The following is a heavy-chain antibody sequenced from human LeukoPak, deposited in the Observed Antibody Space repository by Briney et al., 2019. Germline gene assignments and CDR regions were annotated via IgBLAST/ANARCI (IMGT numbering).Heavy chain of an antibody. J-gene: IGHJ4*02. CDR1: GFTFSNYW. CDR3: TRYSGSYYGFDY. Sequence: PGGSLRLSCADSGFTFSNYWMHWVRQAPGKGLVWISRLNSDGSTTSYADSVKGRSTISRDNAKNTLYLQMNSLRAEDTAVYYCTRYSGSYYGFDYWGQGTLVTVSS. CDR2: LNSDGSTT. D-gene: IGHD1-26*01. V-gene: IGHV3-74*01.